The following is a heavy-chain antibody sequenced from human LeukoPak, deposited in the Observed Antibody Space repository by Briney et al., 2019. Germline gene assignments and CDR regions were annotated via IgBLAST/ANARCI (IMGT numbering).Heavy chain of an antibody. CDR3: ARRVRSADYRLDY. Sequence: SETLSLTCAVYGGSFTSYSWTWIRQPPGKSLEWVGEISPSGNTQYNPSLKSRVTISLDASKSQFYLKLNSVTAADTAVYYCARRVRSADYRLDYWGQGTLVTVSS. CDR1: GGSFTSYS. V-gene: IGHV4-34*01. CDR2: ISPSGNT. J-gene: IGHJ4*02. D-gene: IGHD4-11*01.